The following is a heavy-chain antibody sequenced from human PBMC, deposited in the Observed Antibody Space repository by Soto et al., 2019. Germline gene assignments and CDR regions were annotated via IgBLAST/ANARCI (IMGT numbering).Heavy chain of an antibody. CDR1: GFTFSSYE. V-gene: IGHV3-48*03. Sequence: PGGSLRLSCAASGFTFSSYEMNWVRQAPGKGLEWVSYISSSGSPIYYADSVKGRFTISRDNAKNSLYLQMNSLRAEEPAVYYCARGQYSSGGGYFDYWGQETLVTVSS. CDR3: ARGQYSSGGGYFDY. CDR2: ISSSGSPI. J-gene: IGHJ4*02. D-gene: IGHD6-19*01.